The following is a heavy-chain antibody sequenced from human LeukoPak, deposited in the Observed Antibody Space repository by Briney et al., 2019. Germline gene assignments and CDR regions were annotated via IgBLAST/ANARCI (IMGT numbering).Heavy chain of an antibody. CDR2: ISSSGANA. J-gene: IGHJ5*02. Sequence: GVTVRLSCAASGFTFRDAAMTWVRQAPGKGLEWVSLISSSGANAYYADSVKGRFTISRDNSKNTLYLQMNNLRGEDTAEYYCAKDMELASWGQGTLVT. CDR1: GFTFRDAA. CDR3: AKDMELAS. D-gene: IGHD1-26*01. V-gene: IGHV3-23*01.